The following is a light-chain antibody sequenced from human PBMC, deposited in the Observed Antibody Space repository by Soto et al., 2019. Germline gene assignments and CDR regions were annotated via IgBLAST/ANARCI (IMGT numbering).Light chain of an antibody. J-gene: IGLJ2*01. Sequence: QSVLTQPPSASGTPGQRVTISCSGSSSNIGSNTVNWYQQLPGTAPKLLIYSNSLRPSGVPDRFSGSRSGTSASLAFSGLQSEDEADYYCAAWDDSLNGHVVFGGGTKLTVL. CDR2: SNS. V-gene: IGLV1-44*01. CDR1: SSNIGSNT. CDR3: AAWDDSLNGHVV.